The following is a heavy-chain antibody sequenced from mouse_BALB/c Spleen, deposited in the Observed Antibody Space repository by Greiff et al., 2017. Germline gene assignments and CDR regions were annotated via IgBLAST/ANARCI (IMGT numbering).Heavy chain of an antibody. CDR2: ISYSGST. CDR3: ARGLRAWFAY. D-gene: IGHD2-2*01. V-gene: IGHV3-2*02. J-gene: IGHJ3*01. CDR1: GYSITSDYA. Sequence: EVKLQESGPGLVKPSQSLSLTCTVTGYSITSDYAWNWIRQFPGNKLEWMGYISYSGSTSYNPSLKSRISITRDTSKNQFFLQLNSVTTEDTATYYCARGLRAWFAYWGQGTLVTVSA.